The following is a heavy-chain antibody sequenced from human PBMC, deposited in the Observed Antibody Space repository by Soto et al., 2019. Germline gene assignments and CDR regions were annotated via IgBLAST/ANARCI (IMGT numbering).Heavy chain of an antibody. CDR1: GGTFSSYA. CDR3: ARNFGELLGPLVPGYGMGV. CDR2: IIPIFGTA. D-gene: IGHD3-10*01. V-gene: IGHV1-69*13. Sequence: SVKVSCKASGGTFSSYAISWVRQAPGQGLEWMGGIIPIFGTANYAQKFQGRVTITADESTSTAYMELSSLRSEDTAAYYCARNFGELLGPLVPGYGMGVWGQVTTVTVSS. J-gene: IGHJ6*01.